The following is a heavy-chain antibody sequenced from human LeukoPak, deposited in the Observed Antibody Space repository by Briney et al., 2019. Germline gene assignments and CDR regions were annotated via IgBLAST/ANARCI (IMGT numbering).Heavy chain of an antibody. V-gene: IGHV3-7*01. J-gene: IGHJ4*02. CDR3: GRDTPSVGLAH. CDR2: IKQDGSEK. Sequence: QPGGSLRLSCAASGFTFSSYWMSWVRQAPGKGLEWVANIKQDGSEKYYVDSVKGRFTFSRDNAKNSLFLQMNSLRAEDTAVYYCGRDTPSVGLAHWGQGTLVTVSS. CDR1: GFTFSSYW.